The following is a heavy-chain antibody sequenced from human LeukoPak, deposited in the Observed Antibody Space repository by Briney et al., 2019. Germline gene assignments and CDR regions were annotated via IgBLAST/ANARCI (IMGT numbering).Heavy chain of an antibody. D-gene: IGHD5-18*01. CDR3: AKDRYSYAFEYSDS. J-gene: IGHJ4*02. Sequence: GGSLRLSCAASGFTFSSYGMHWVRQAPGKGLDWVAVISNDGSKKYYADSVKGRFTISRDNSKNTLSLQVSSLRTEDTAVYYCAKDRYSYAFEYSDSWGQGTLDTVSS. V-gene: IGHV3-30*18. CDR1: GFTFSSYG. CDR2: ISNDGSKK.